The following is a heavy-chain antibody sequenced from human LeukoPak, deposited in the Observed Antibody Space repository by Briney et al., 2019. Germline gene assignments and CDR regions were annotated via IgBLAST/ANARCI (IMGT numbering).Heavy chain of an antibody. J-gene: IGHJ4*02. CDR3: ARVDSYGSYYFDY. Sequence: GASVTVSCKASGYTFTGYYMHWVRQAPGQGLEWMGWINPNSGGTDYAQKFQGRVTMTRDTSINTAYMELGRLKSDDTAVYYCARVDSYGSYYFDYWGQGTLVTVS. CDR1: GYTFTGYY. V-gene: IGHV1-2*02. D-gene: IGHD5-18*01. CDR2: INPNSGGT.